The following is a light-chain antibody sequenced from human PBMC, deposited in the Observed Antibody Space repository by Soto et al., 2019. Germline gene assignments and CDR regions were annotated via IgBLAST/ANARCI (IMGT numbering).Light chain of an antibody. CDR1: SSDVGSYNL. J-gene: IGLJ2*01. Sequence: QSVLTQPASVSGSPGQSITISCTGTSSDVGSYNLVSWYQQHPGKAPKLMIYEVSKRPSGVSNRFSGSKSGNTASLTISGLQAEDEADYYCCSYAGSSTSVVFCGGTQLTVL. CDR3: CSYAGSSTSVV. CDR2: EVS. V-gene: IGLV2-23*02.